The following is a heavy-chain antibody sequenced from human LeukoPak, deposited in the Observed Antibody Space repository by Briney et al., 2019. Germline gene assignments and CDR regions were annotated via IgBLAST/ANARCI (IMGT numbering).Heavy chain of an antibody. Sequence: GASVKVSCKASGYTFTSYDINWVRQATGQGLEWMGWMNPNSGNTGYAQKFQGRVTITRNTSISTAYMELSSLRSEDTAVYHCARAYYDFWSGYYHNWFDPWGQGTLVTVSS. V-gene: IGHV1-8*03. CDR1: GYTFTSYD. D-gene: IGHD3-3*01. CDR2: MNPNSGNT. J-gene: IGHJ5*02. CDR3: ARAYYDFWSGYYHNWFDP.